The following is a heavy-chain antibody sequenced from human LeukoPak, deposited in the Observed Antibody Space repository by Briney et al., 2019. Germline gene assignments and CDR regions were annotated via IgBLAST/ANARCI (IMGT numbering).Heavy chain of an antibody. V-gene: IGHV3-7*01. CDR2: IKQDGSEK. J-gene: IGHJ4*02. CDR1: GFTFSSYW. CDR3: ARDEV. Sequence: GGSLRLSCAASGFTFSSYWKSWVRQAPGKGLEWVANIKQDGSEKYYVDSVKGRFTISRDNAKNSLYLQMNSLRAEDTAVYYCARDEVWGQGTLVTVSS.